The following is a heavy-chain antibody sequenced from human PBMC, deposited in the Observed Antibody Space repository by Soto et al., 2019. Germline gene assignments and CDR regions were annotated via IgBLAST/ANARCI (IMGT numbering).Heavy chain of an antibody. Sequence: ASVKVSCKASGYTFTSYGISWVRQAPGQGLEWMGWISAYNGNTNYAQKLQGRVTMTTDTSTSTAYMELRSLRSDDTAVYYCARGPPVVTWKDYYYGMDVWGQGTTVTVSS. V-gene: IGHV1-18*01. CDR2: ISAYNGNT. CDR1: GYTFTSYG. J-gene: IGHJ6*02. D-gene: IGHD2-15*01. CDR3: ARGPPVVTWKDYYYGMDV.